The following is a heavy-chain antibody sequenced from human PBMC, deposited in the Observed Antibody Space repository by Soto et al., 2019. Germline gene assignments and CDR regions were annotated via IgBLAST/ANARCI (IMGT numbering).Heavy chain of an antibody. CDR1: GFSLSNAKMG. J-gene: IGHJ4*02. D-gene: IGHD1-26*01. CDR3: VRTPTTGGSYYVG. CDR2: IFSNDEK. V-gene: IGHV2-26*01. Sequence: QVTLKESGPVLVKPTETLTLTCSVSGFSLSNAKMGVSWIRQPPGKALEWLAHIFSNDEKSYNTSLKSRLTISKDTSESQVVLTMTNMDPVDTATYYCVRTPTTGGSYYVGWGQGILVTVSS.